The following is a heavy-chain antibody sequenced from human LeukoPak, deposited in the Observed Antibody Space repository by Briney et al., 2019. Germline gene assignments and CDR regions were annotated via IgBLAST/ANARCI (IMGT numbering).Heavy chain of an antibody. CDR2: IYTSGST. J-gene: IGHJ5*02. D-gene: IGHD6-19*01. CDR3: ARDHSAGYSSGWYNWFDP. Sequence: SQTLSLTCTVSGGSISSGSYYWSWIRQPAGKGLEWIGRIYTSGSTNYNPSLKSRVTMSVDTSKNQFSLKLSSVTAADTAVYYCARDHSAGYSSGWYNWFDPWGQGTLVTVSS. V-gene: IGHV4-61*02. CDR1: GGSISSGSYY.